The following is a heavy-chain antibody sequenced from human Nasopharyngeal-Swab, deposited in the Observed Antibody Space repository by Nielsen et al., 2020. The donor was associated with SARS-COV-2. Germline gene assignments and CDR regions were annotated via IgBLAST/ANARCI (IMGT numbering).Heavy chain of an antibody. D-gene: IGHD1-14*01. J-gene: IGHJ6*02. V-gene: IGHV4-31*11. CDR1: GGSFSGYY. Sequence: SETLSLTCAVYGGSFSGYYWSWIRQHPGKGLEWIGYIYYSGSTYYNPSLKSRVTISVDTSKNQFSLKLSSVTAADTAVYYCARDFRTRYYYGMDVWGQGTTVTVSS. CDR3: ARDFRTRYYYGMDV. CDR2: IYYSGST.